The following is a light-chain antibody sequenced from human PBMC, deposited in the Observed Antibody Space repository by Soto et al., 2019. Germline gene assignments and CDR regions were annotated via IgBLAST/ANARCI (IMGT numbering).Light chain of an antibody. V-gene: IGLV1-47*01. J-gene: IGLJ2*01. CDR1: SSNIESNF. CDR2: RNN. CDR3: TVWDDSLRGRL. Sequence: QSVLTQPPSASGTPGQRVTISCSGSSSNIESNFVYWYQQFPGTAPRLLIYRNNQRPSGVPDRFSGSKSGTSASLAISALRSEDEADYYCTVWDDSLRGRLFGGGTKVTV.